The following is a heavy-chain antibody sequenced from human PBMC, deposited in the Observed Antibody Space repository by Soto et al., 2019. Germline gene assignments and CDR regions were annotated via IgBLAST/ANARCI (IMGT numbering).Heavy chain of an antibody. D-gene: IGHD2-2*01. J-gene: IGHJ4*02. Sequence: ASVKVSCKASGYTFTSYGISWVRQAPGQGLEWMGWISAYNGNTNYAQKLQGRVTMTTDTSTSTAYMELRSLRSDDTAVYYCARDPHCSSTSCYIGYDILNGYEAIDYWCQGTLVTVSS. CDR1: GYTFTSYG. V-gene: IGHV1-18*01. CDR2: ISAYNGNT. CDR3: ARDPHCSSTSCYIGYDILNGYEAIDY.